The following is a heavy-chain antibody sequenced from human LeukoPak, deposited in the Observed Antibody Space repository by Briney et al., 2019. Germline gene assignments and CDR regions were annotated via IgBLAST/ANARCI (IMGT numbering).Heavy chain of an antibody. V-gene: IGHV3-7*03. CDR2: IKQDGSEK. Sequence: GGSLRLSCAASGFTFSSYWMSWVRQAPGKGLEWVANIKQDGSEKYYVDSVKGRFTISRDNAKNSLYLQMNSLRAEDAAVNYCARGMVPRTGYYGSGSYYNLRWFDPWGQGTLVTVSS. D-gene: IGHD3-10*01. J-gene: IGHJ5*02. CDR3: ARGMVPRTGYYGSGSYYNLRWFDP. CDR1: GFTFSSYW.